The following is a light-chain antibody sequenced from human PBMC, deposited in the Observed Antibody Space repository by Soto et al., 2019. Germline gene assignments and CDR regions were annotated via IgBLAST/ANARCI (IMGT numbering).Light chain of an antibody. CDR2: LNSDGSH. V-gene: IGLV4-69*01. CDR1: SGHSNYA. CDR3: QTWGSGIVV. Sequence: QLVLTQSPSASASLGAXVKLTCTLSSGHSNYAIAWHQQQSEKGPRYLMKLNSDGSHSKGDGIPDRFSGSSSGAERYLTISSLQSEDEADYYCQTWGSGIVVFGGGTKLTVL. J-gene: IGLJ2*01.